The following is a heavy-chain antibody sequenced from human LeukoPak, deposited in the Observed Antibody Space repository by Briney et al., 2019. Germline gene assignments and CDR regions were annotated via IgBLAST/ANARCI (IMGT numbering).Heavy chain of an antibody. V-gene: IGHV1-2*02. CDR2: INPNSGGT. CDR3: AREYDQLFDY. J-gene: IGHJ4*02. CDR1: GYTFTSYD. D-gene: IGHD1-1*01. Sequence: ASVKVSCKASGYTFTSYDINWVRQATGQGLEWMGWINPNSGGTNYAQKFQGRVTMTRDTSISTAYMELSRLRSDDTAVYYCAREYDQLFDYWGQGTLVTVSS.